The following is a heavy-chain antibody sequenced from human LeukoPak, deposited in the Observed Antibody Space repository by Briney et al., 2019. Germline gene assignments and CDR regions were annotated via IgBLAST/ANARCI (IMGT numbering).Heavy chain of an antibody. CDR1: GFTVSSNY. V-gene: IGHV3-53*01. D-gene: IGHD2-21*02. CDR3: ARERVGLAAYCGGDCYSPYYYYGMDV. J-gene: IGHJ6*02. CDR2: IYSGGST. Sequence: GGSLRLSCAASGFTVSSNYMSWVRQAPGKGLEWVSVIYSGGSTYYADSVKGRFTISRDNSKNTLYLQMNSLRAEDTAVYYCARERVGLAAYCGGDCYSPYYYYGMDVWGQGTTVTVSS.